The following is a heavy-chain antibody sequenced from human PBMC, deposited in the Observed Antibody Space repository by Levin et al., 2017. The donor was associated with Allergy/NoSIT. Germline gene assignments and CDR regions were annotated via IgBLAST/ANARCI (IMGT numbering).Heavy chain of an antibody. J-gene: IGHJ3*02. CDR3: AKESGSCRGATCSKFAFDI. D-gene: IGHD2-2*01. CDR2: IADHGGTR. Sequence: PGESLKISCTASGFIFSSYGMHWVRQAPGQGLDWVAVIADHGGTRYFADSVKGRFTISRDNSRNTVYLQMNGLRGDDTAVYYCAKESGSCRGATCSKFAFDIWGQGTMVTVSS. CDR1: GFIFSSYG. V-gene: IGHV3-30*18.